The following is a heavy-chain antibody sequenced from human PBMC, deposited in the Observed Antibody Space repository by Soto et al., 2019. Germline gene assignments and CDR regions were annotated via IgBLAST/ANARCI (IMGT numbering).Heavy chain of an antibody. CDR3: ARPLLSGDYVYPFHH. V-gene: IGHV1-3*01. D-gene: IGHD4-17*01. CDR2: INAANDHT. CDR1: GYTFTDYA. J-gene: IGHJ1*01. Sequence: QVQLVQSGTEVKKPGASVKLSCKASGYTFTDYAMHWVRQAPGQSPEWMGWINAANDHTKFSQKFQGRVTITRDTSASTVYIEVKSLRSEDTAVYYCARPLLSGDYVYPFHHWGQGTLVIVSS.